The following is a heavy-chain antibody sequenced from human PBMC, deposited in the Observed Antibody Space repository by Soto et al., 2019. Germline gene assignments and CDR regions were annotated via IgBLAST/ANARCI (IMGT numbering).Heavy chain of an antibody. CDR1: GGSISSYY. CDR3: ARDGPYDSSGYYPRFNWYFDL. J-gene: IGHJ2*01. Sequence: QVQLQESGPGLVKPSETLSLTCTVSGGSISSYYWSWIRQPAGKGLEWIGRIYTSGSTNYNPSLKSLVTMSVDTSKNQFSLKLSSVTAADTAVYYCARDGPYDSSGYYPRFNWYFDLWGRGTLVTVSS. D-gene: IGHD3-22*01. V-gene: IGHV4-4*07. CDR2: IYTSGST.